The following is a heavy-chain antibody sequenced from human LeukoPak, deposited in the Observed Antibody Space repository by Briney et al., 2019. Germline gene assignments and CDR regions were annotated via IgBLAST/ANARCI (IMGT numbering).Heavy chain of an antibody. Sequence: PGGSLRLSCAASGFTFSSYEMNWVRQAPGKGLEWVSYISSSGSTIYYADSVKGRFTISRDNAKNSLYLQMNSLRAEDTAVYYCARPGRGYSGDEGYWGQGTLVTVSS. J-gene: IGHJ4*02. CDR3: ARPGRGYSGDEGY. CDR2: ISSSGSTI. CDR1: GFTFSSYE. D-gene: IGHD5-12*01. V-gene: IGHV3-48*03.